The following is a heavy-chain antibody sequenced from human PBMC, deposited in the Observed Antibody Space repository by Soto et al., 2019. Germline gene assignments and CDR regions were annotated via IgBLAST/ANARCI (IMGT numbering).Heavy chain of an antibody. CDR2: IFNTGTI. CDR1: GASLNSGEYY. Sequence: QVQLQESGPGLAKPSQTVSLTCTVSGASLNSGEYYWTWIRQVPGKDLEWIGHIFNTGTIFSTPALMGRVRMSIDTSHNDFSLNMESVTAADTAVYYCARGLGSDNNGHFPAAFYIWGHGTLVTVSA. CDR3: ARGLGSDNNGHFPAAFYI. D-gene: IGHD3-22*01. J-gene: IGHJ3*02. V-gene: IGHV4-31*02.